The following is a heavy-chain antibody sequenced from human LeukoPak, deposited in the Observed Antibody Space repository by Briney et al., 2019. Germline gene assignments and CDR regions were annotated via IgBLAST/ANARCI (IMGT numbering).Heavy chain of an antibody. D-gene: IGHD3-10*01. CDR3: ASRGRPGYFDY. CDR1: GFTFSSYA. V-gene: IGHV3-23*01. CDR2: ISGSGGST. Sequence: GGSLRLSCAASGFTFSSYAMSWVRQAPGKGLEWVSAISGSGGSTYYADSVKGRFTSARDNSKNTLYLQMNSLRAEGTAVYYCASRGRPGYFDYWGQGTLVTVSS. J-gene: IGHJ4*02.